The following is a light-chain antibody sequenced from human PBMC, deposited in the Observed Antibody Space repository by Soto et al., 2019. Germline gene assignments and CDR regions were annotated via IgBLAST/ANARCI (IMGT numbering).Light chain of an antibody. CDR3: RSYTSSSTYV. J-gene: IGLJ1*01. Sequence: QSVLTQPASVSGSPGQPITISCTGTSSDVGGYSYVSWYQQHPGKAPKVMIYEVSNRPSGVSNRFSGSKSGNTASLTISGLQAEDEADYYCRSYTSSSTYVFGTGTKVTVL. CDR2: EVS. V-gene: IGLV2-14*01. CDR1: SSDVGGYSY.